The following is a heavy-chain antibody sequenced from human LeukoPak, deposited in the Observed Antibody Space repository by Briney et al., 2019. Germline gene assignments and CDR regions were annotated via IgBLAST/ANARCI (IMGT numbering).Heavy chain of an antibody. J-gene: IGHJ5*02. CDR3: AKGAAAGLVDWFDP. D-gene: IGHD6-13*01. CDR2: ITGRGDET. Sequence: GGSLRLSCAASGFIFSNYALMWVRQAPGKGLEWVSSITGRGDETLYADSVKGRFSLSRDNSKNMLYLQMYSLGAEDTAIYYCAKGAAAGLVDWFDPWGQGTLVTVSS. V-gene: IGHV3-23*01. CDR1: GFIFSNYA.